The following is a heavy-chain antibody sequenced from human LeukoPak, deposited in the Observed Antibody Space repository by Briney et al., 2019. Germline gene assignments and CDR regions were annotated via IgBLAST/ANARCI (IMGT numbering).Heavy chain of an antibody. CDR1: GNYW. D-gene: IGHD2/OR15-2a*01. J-gene: IGHJ4*02. CDR2: INSDGSWT. V-gene: IGHV3-74*01. Sequence: GGFLRLSCAASGNYWMHWVRQVPGKGLVWVSHINSDGSWTSYADSVKGRFTISKDNAKNTVYLQMNSLRAEDTAVYYCVSFYETYWGRGTLVTVSS. CDR3: VSFYETY.